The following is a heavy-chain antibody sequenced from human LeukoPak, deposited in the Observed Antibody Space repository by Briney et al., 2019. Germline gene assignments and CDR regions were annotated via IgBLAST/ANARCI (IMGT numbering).Heavy chain of an antibody. CDR2: ISSSSVYI. J-gene: IGHJ4*02. CDR1: RFTFNKYS. Sequence: MPGGSLRLSCAASRFTFNKYSMNWVRQAPGKGLEWVASISSSSVYIHYADLVKGRFTISRDNAKNLMFLQMNSLRVEDTAVYYCGRLWFGELYLPFDYWGQGSLVTVSS. V-gene: IGHV3-21*01. D-gene: IGHD3-10*01. CDR3: GRLWFGELYLPFDY.